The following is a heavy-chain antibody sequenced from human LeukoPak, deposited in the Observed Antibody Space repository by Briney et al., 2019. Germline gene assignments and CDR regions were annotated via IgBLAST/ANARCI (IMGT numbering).Heavy chain of an antibody. Sequence: GGSLRLSCAASGFTFSSYGMHWLRQAPGKGLEGVAVISYGGSNKYYADSVKGRFTISRDNSKHTLYLQMNSLSAEDTAVAYCAKVGGGSYSGCAPYYFDYWGQGTLVTVSS. D-gene: IGHD6-19*01. CDR2: ISYGGSNK. CDR3: AKVGGGSYSGCAPYYFDY. J-gene: IGHJ4*02. CDR1: GFTFSSYG. V-gene: IGHV3-30*18.